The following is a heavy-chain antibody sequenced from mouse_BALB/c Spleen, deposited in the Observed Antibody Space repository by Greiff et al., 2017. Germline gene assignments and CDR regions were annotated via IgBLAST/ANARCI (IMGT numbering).Heavy chain of an antibody. D-gene: IGHD1-1*01. V-gene: IGHV5-6-3*01. CDR1: GFTFSSYG. CDR2: INSNGGST. Sequence: DVMLVESGGGLVQPGGSLKLSCAASGFTFSSYGMSWVRQTPDKRLELVATINSNGGSTYYPDSVKGRFTISRDNAKNTLYLQMSSLKSEDTAMYYCARDDGISYGWFAYWGQGTLVTVSA. CDR3: ARDDGISYGWFAY. J-gene: IGHJ3*01.